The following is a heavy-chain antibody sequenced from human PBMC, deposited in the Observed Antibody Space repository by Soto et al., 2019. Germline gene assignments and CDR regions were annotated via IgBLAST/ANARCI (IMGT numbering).Heavy chain of an antibody. D-gene: IGHD3-10*01. CDR2: ISYDGSNK. J-gene: IGHJ4*02. CDR1: GFTFSSYG. V-gene: IGHV3-30*18. Sequence: QVQLVESGGGVVQPGRSLRLSCAASGFTFSSYGMHWVRQAPGKGLEWVAVISYDGSNKYYADSVKGRFIISRDNSKNTLYLQMNSLRAEDTAVYYCAKDLGIYGSGSYLDYWGQGTLVTVSS. CDR3: AKDLGIYGSGSYLDY.